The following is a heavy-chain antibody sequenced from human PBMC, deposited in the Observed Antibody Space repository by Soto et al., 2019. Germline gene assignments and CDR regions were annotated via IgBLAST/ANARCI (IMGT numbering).Heavy chain of an antibody. D-gene: IGHD6-19*01. V-gene: IGHV3-30*18. Sequence: QVQLVESGGGVVQPGGSLRLSCAASGLTFNNYGMHWVRQAPGEGLEWVAVVSYDGRVQYYADSAKGRFTISRDNSKNTLYLQMNSLRDDDTAVYYCAKEISPKAGKWYFDLWGRGTLVTVSS. CDR1: GLTFNNYG. CDR3: AKEISPKAGKWYFDL. CDR2: VSYDGRVQ. J-gene: IGHJ2*01.